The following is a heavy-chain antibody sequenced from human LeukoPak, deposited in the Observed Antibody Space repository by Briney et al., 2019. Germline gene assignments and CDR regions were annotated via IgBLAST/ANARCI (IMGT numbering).Heavy chain of an antibody. CDR1: GVSISSSNSY. CDR2: ISSSGSI. Sequence: LSLTCTVSGVSISSSNSYWGWIRQPPGKGLEWVSYISSSGSIYYADSVKGRFTISRDNAKNSLYLQMNSLRAEDTAVYYCARERGGLGAAAGTDDYWGQGTLVTVSS. D-gene: IGHD6-13*01. CDR3: ARERGGLGAAAGTDDY. J-gene: IGHJ4*02. V-gene: IGHV3-11*04.